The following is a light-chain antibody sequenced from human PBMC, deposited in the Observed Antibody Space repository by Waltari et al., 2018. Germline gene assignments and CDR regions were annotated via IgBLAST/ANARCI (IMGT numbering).Light chain of an antibody. CDR1: QSISSW. V-gene: IGKV1-5*01. Sequence: DIQMTQSPSTLSASVGDRVTITCRASQSISSWLAWYQQKPGKAPKLLIYDASSLESGVPSRFSGSGSGTEFTLTISSLQPDDFATYYCQQSYGTPPTFGQGTKVEIK. J-gene: IGKJ1*01. CDR3: QQSYGTPPT. CDR2: DAS.